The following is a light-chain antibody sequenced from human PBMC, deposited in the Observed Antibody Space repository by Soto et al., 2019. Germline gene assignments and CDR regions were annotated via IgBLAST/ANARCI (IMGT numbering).Light chain of an antibody. CDR3: QQYHRSSIT. CDR2: KAS. CDR1: QAISGW. Sequence: DIQMTQSPSTVSASVGDGVTIPWRARQAISGWLAWYQQKPGKAPKLLIYKASSLESGVPSRFSRSGYGTEFTLALNSLQPDDFATYYCQQYHRSSITFGQGTRLEIK. V-gene: IGKV1-5*03. J-gene: IGKJ5*01.